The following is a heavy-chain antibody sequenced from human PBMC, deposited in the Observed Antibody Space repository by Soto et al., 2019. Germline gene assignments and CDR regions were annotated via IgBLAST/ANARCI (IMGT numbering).Heavy chain of an antibody. V-gene: IGHV2-70*11. D-gene: IGHD6-6*01. CDR1: GFSLSTSGMC. J-gene: IGHJ6*02. CDR2: IDWDDDK. CDR3: ARIQGSSSSGSLFDYYYGMDV. Sequence: SGPTLVKPTQTLTLTCTFSGFSLSTSGMCVSWIRQPPGKALEWLARIDWDDDKYYSTSLKTRLTISKDTSKNQVVLTMTNMDPVDTATYYCARIQGSSSSGSLFDYYYGMDVWGQGTTVTVSS.